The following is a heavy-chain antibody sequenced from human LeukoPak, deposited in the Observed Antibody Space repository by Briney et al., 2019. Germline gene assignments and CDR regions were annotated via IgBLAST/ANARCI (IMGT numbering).Heavy chain of an antibody. CDR1: GYTFTSYD. D-gene: IGHD4-17*01. V-gene: IGHV1-8*03. CDR2: MNPNIGNT. J-gene: IGHJ5*02. Sequence: GASVKVSCKASGYTFTSYDINWVRQATGQGLEWMVWMNPNIGNTGYAQKFQGRDNISRNTSISTAYMELSSLRSEDTAVYYCARGTSHRYGDYINWFDPWGQGTLVTVSS. CDR3: ARGTSHRYGDYINWFDP.